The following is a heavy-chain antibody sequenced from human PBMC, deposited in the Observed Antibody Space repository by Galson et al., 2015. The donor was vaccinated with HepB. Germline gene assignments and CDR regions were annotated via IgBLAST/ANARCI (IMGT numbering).Heavy chain of an antibody. V-gene: IGHV3-30*03. J-gene: IGHJ6*03. Sequence: SLRLSCAASGFTFSRYGIHWIRQAPGKGLEWVAAISYDGNKKYYADSVKGRFVVSRNNTDNAVYLQIRSLRGEDTAVYYCARDEAGRDYKFQYMDVWGKGTTVSVSS. CDR1: GFTFSRYG. CDR2: ISYDGNKK. D-gene: IGHD4-11*01. CDR3: ARDEAGRDYKFQYMDV.